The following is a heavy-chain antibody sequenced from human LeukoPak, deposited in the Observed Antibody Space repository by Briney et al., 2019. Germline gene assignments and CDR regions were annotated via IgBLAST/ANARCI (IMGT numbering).Heavy chain of an antibody. Sequence: PGGSLRLSCAASGFTFSRYSMNWVRQAPGKGLEWVSSISSSSSYIYYADSVKGRFTISRDNAKNSLSLQMNSLRAEDTAVYYCARVGTAMVTIVAPYYMDVWGKGTTVTVSS. V-gene: IGHV3-21*01. CDR1: GFTFSRYS. CDR3: ARVGTAMVTIVAPYYMDV. D-gene: IGHD5-18*01. J-gene: IGHJ6*03. CDR2: ISSSSSYI.